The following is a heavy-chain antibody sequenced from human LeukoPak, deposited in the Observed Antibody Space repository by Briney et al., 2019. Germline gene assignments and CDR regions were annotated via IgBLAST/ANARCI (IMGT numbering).Heavy chain of an antibody. V-gene: IGHV3-23*01. Sequence: GGSLRLSCAASGFTFSSYAMSWVRQAPGKGLERVSAISGSGGSTYYADSVKGRFTISRDNAKNSLYLQMNSLRAEDTAVYYCARDDGPFDYWGQGTLVTVSS. J-gene: IGHJ4*02. CDR2: ISGSGGST. CDR3: ARDDGPFDY. CDR1: GFTFSSYA.